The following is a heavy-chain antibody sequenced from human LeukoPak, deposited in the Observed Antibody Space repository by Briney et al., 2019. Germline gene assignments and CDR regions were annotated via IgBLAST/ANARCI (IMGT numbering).Heavy chain of an antibody. CDR1: GGSISSYY. CDR3: ARRAPYSYEWSTLDY. D-gene: IGHD5-18*01. CDR2: IYYSGST. V-gene: IGHV4-59*08. Sequence: SETLSLTCTVSGGSISSYYWSWIRQPPGKGLEWTGYIYYSGSTNYNPSLKSRVTISVDTSKNQFSLKLSSVTAADTAVYYCARRAPYSYEWSTLDYWGQGTLVTVSS. J-gene: IGHJ4*02.